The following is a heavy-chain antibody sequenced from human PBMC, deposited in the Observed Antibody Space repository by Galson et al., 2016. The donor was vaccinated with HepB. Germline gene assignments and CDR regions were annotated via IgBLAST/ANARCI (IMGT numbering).Heavy chain of an antibody. CDR1: GFTFSTQW. Sequence: SLRLSCAASGFTFSTQWMNWVRQAPGKGLEWVANIKPDGTEKYYVDSVKGRFTISRDNAKSSLYLQMNSLRPEDTAIYYCARGGPVDYGDKPDCFDYWGQGTLITVSS. J-gene: IGHJ4*02. CDR2: IKPDGTEK. V-gene: IGHV3-7*03. CDR3: ARGGPVDYGDKPDCFDY. D-gene: IGHD4-17*01.